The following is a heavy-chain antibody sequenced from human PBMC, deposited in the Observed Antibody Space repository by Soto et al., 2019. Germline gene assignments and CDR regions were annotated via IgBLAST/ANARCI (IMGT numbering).Heavy chain of an antibody. CDR3: ARGSRHSRGRRRTESYSYGMDV. CDR2: IYPGDSDT. CDR1: GYSFTSYW. J-gene: IGHJ6*02. D-gene: IGHD6-19*01. Sequence: GESLKISCKGSGYSFTSYWIGWVRQMPGKGLEWMGIIYPGDSDTRYSPSFQGQVTISADKSISTAYLQWSSLKASDTATYYCARGSRHSRGRRRTESYSYGMDVWGQGTMVTVSS. V-gene: IGHV5-51*01.